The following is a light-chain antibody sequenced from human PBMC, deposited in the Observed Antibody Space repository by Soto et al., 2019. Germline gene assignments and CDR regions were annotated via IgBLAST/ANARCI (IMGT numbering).Light chain of an antibody. CDR2: AAS. CDR1: QGISSY. Sequence: AIQMTQSPSSLSASTGDRVTITCRASQGISSYLAWYQQKPGKAPKVLIHAASTLQGGVPSRFSGSGSGTDFTLTISRLQSEDFATYYCQQYYTYPWTFGQGTKVEIK. V-gene: IGKV1-8*01. CDR3: QQYYTYPWT. J-gene: IGKJ1*01.